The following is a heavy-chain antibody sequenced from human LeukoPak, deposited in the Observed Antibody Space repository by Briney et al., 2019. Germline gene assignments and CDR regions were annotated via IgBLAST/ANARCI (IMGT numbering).Heavy chain of an antibody. CDR3: ARAGSSGWYGEY. D-gene: IGHD6-19*01. CDR1: GGSISSYY. V-gene: IGHV4-59*01. CDR2: ISYTGDT. J-gene: IGHJ4*02. Sequence: PSETLSLTCTVSGGSISSYYWKWIRQPPGKGLEWIGYISYTGDTNYSPSLKSRVTMSVDTSKNQFSLRLRSVIAADTAVYYCARAGSSGWYGEYWGQGTLVTVSS.